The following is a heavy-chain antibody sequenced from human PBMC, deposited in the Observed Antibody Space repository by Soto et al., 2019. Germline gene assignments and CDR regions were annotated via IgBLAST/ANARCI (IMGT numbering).Heavy chain of an antibody. CDR1: GYTFTSYT. CDR2: IIPILGIA. V-gene: IGHV1-69*04. Sequence: SVKVSCKASGYTFTSYTISWVRQAPGQGLEWMGRIIPILGIANYAQKFQGRVTITADKSTSTAYMELSSLRSEDTAVYYCARESVVVPAAAPYYYYYMDVWGKGTTVTVSS. CDR3: ARESVVVPAAAPYYYYYMDV. J-gene: IGHJ6*03. D-gene: IGHD2-2*01.